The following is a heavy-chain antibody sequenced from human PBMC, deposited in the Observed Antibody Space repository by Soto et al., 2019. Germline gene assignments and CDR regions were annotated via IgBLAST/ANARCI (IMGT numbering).Heavy chain of an antibody. V-gene: IGHV4-34*01. CDR2: INHSGST. Sequence: ETLSLTCAVYGGSFRGYYWSWIRQPPGKGLEWIGEINHSGSTNYNPSLKSRVTISVDTSKNQFSLKLSSVTAADTAVYYCARGKADYDFWSGYFSVQLDYWGQGTLVTVSS. J-gene: IGHJ4*02. CDR1: GGSFRGYY. CDR3: ARGKADYDFWSGYFSVQLDY. D-gene: IGHD3-3*01.